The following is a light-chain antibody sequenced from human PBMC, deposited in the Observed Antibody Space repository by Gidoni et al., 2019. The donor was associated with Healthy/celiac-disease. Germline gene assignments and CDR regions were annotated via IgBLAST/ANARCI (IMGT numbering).Light chain of an antibody. CDR3: GTWDSSVCV. J-gene: IGLJ1*01. Sequence: QSVLTQPPSVSAAPGQKVTISCSGSSSNIGNNYVSWYQQLPGTAPKLLIYDNNKRPSGIPDRFSGSKSGTSATLGITGLQTGDEADYYCGTWDSSVCVFGTGTKVTVL. CDR1: SSNIGNNY. CDR2: DNN. V-gene: IGLV1-51*01.